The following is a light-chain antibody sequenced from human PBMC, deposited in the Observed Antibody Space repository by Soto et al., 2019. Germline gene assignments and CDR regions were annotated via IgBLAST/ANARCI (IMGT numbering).Light chain of an antibody. CDR3: SSYTTSSTHWV. CDR1: SSDVGGYNY. CDR2: EVS. V-gene: IGLV2-14*01. Sequence: QFALTQPASVSGSPGQSITISCTGTSSDVGGYNYVSWYQQHPGKAPKLMIYEVSNRPSGVSNRFSGSKSGNTASLTLSGLQAEDEADYYCSSYTTSSTHWVFGGGTKLTVL. J-gene: IGLJ3*02.